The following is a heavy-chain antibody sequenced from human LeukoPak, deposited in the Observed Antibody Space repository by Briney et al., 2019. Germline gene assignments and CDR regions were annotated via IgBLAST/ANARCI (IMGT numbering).Heavy chain of an antibody. D-gene: IGHD3-10*01. Sequence: PSETLSLTCAVYGGSFSGYYWSWIRQPPGKGLEWIGEINHSGSTNYNPSLKSRVTISVDTSKNQFSLKLSSVTAADTAVYYCARHGDLLLLWFGAPHNWFDPWGQGTLVTVSS. CDR3: ARHGDLLLLWFGAPHNWFDP. V-gene: IGHV4-34*01. CDR2: INHSGST. J-gene: IGHJ5*02. CDR1: GGSFSGYY.